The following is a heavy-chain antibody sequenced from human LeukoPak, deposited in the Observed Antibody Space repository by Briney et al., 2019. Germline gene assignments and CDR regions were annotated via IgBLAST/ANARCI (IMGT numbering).Heavy chain of an antibody. Sequence: GASVKVSCKASGYTFTGYYMHWVRQAPGQGLEWMGRINPNSGGTNYAQKFQGRVTMTRDTSISTAYMELSSLRSEDTAVYYCARDRYYDILTGYLQDAFDIWGQGTMVTVSS. J-gene: IGHJ3*02. CDR2: INPNSGGT. D-gene: IGHD3-9*01. CDR3: ARDRYYDILTGYLQDAFDI. V-gene: IGHV1-2*06. CDR1: GYTFTGYY.